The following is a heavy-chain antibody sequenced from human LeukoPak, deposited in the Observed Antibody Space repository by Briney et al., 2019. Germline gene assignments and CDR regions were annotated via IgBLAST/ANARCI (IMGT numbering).Heavy chain of an antibody. J-gene: IGHJ4*02. V-gene: IGHV3-23*01. CDR2: ISGSGGST. Sequence: GGSLRLSWAASGFTFSSKGMSWVRQAPGKGLEWVSAISGSGGSTYYADSVKGRFTISRDNSKNMLYLQMNSLRAEDTAIYYCAKDSPVMTRWGQGTLVTVSS. CDR3: AKDSPVMTR. D-gene: IGHD2-21*01. CDR1: GFTFSSKG.